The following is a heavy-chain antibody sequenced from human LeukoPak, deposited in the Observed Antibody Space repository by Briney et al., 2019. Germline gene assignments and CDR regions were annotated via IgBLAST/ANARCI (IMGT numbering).Heavy chain of an antibody. CDR2: ISSSSYI. CDR3: ARERGREDCSGGSCPLDAFDI. Sequence: GGSLRLSCAASGFTFSSYSMNWVRQAPGKGLEWVSSISSSSYIYYADSVKGRFTISRDNAKNSLYLQMNSLRAEDTAVYYCARERGREDCSGGSCPLDAFDIWGQGTMVTVSS. D-gene: IGHD2-15*01. J-gene: IGHJ3*02. CDR1: GFTFSSYS. V-gene: IGHV3-21*01.